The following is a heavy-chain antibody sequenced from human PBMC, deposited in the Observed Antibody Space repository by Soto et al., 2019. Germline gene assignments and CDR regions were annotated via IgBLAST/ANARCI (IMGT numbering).Heavy chain of an antibody. CDR1: GDSIKNDFYY. CDR2: IYFSGST. Sequence: SETLSLTCTVSGDSIKNDFYYWTWIRQHPGKGLEWIGYIYFSGSTYYNPSLKSRVTISVDTSKNQFSLKLSSVTAADTAVFYCARADYDILPGYYHWGQGTLVTVSS. CDR3: ARADYDILPGYYH. D-gene: IGHD3-9*01. V-gene: IGHV4-30-4*01. J-gene: IGHJ5*02.